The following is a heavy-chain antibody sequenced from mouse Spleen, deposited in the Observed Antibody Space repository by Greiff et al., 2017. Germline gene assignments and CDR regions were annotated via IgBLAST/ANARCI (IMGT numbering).Heavy chain of an antibody. CDR1: GFTFRSYA. Sequence: DVHLVESGGGLVKLGGSLKLSCAASGFTFRSYAMSWVRQTPEKRLEWVATISSGGDNTYYPDNVKGRFTISRDNAKNALYLQMSSLKSEDTAMYYCARHYYYGNYDAMDYWGQGTSVTVSS. D-gene: IGHD1-1*02. CDR2: ISSGGDNT. J-gene: IGHJ4*01. V-gene: IGHV5-9-3*01. CDR3: ARHYYYGNYDAMDY.